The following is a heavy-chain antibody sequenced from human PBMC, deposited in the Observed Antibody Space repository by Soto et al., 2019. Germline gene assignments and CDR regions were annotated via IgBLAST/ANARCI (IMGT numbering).Heavy chain of an antibody. Sequence: ESLRLSCAASGFTFSSYSMNGVRQAPGKGLEWISYITNGGTTIYYADSVKGRFTISRDNAKNSLYLHMNSLRDDDTAVYYCATPVVRFLEWTTDYWGQGTLVTVSS. CDR1: GFTFSSYS. J-gene: IGHJ4*02. V-gene: IGHV3-48*02. D-gene: IGHD3-3*01. CDR3: ATPVVRFLEWTTDY. CDR2: ITNGGTTI.